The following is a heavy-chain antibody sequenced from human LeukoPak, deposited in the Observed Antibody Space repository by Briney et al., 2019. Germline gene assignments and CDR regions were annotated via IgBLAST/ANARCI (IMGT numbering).Heavy chain of an antibody. CDR2: NYYSESN. J-gene: IGHJ5*02. V-gene: IGHV4-39*07. CDR3: ARVPGGWINWFDP. D-gene: IGHD6-19*01. CDR1: GGSISSSSYY. Sequence: PSETLSLTCTVSGGSISSSSYYWGGIRQPPGKGLDWLGSNYYSESNNYNPYLKSRATIPVDTSKNQLSMKPRSVTAGDRALYYCARVPGGWINWFDPWGQGTLVTVSS.